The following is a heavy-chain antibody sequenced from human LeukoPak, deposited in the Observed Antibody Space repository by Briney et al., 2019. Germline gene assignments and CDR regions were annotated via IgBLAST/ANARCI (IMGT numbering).Heavy chain of an antibody. D-gene: IGHD3-22*01. CDR3: AKDGHYYDSSGYYLDY. Sequence: GGSLRLSCAASGFTFSSYAMSWVRQAPGKGLEWVSTISGSGGSTYYADSVKGRFTISRDNAKNSLYLQMNSLRAEDTALYYCAKDGHYYDSSGYYLDYWGQGTLVTVSS. CDR2: ISGSGGST. J-gene: IGHJ4*02. CDR1: GFTFSSYA. V-gene: IGHV3-23*01.